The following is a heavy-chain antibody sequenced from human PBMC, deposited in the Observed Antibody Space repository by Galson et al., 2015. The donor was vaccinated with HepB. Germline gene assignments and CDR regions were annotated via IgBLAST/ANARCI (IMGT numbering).Heavy chain of an antibody. CDR2: ISTFDGNT. D-gene: IGHD6-19*01. CDR1: GYTFSSYA. J-gene: IGHJ4*02. V-gene: IGHV1-18*04. Sequence: SVKVSCKASGYTFSSYAISWVRQAPGQGLEWMGWISTFDGNTNYAQRFQGRVTMTTHTSTSTVYMELRSLRSDDTAMYYCARDAVAENFDHWGQGTLVTVSS. CDR3: ARDAVAENFDH.